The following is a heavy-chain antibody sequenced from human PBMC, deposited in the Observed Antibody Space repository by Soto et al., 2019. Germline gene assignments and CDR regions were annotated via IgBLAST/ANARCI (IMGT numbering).Heavy chain of an antibody. CDR2: IGTAGDT. CDR3: ARDQLYYNDISGRPLNAFDV. Sequence: GGSLRLSCAASGFTFSSYDMHWVRQATGKGLEWVSAIGTAGDTYYPGSVKGRFTISRENAKNSLYLQMNSLRAEDTAVYYCARDQLYYNDISGRPLNAFDVWGQGTMVTVS. V-gene: IGHV3-13*04. CDR1: GFTFSSYD. D-gene: IGHD3-22*01. J-gene: IGHJ3*01.